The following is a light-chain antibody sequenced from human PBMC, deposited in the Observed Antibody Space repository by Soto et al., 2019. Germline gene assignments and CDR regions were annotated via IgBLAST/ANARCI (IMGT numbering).Light chain of an antibody. Sequence: EMVMTQSPATLSVSPGERATLSCRASQSVGSNLAWHQQKPGQAPRLLIYGASTRATGIPARFSGSGSGTEFTLTISSLQSEDFAVYFCQQYKIWPTFGQGTKVEIK. V-gene: IGKV3-15*01. CDR1: QSVGSN. CDR2: GAS. J-gene: IGKJ1*01. CDR3: QQYKIWPT.